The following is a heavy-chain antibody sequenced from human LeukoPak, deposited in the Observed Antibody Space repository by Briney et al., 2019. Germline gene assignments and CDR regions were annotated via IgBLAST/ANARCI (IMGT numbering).Heavy chain of an antibody. CDR3: ARVGRGDHTWGSYYFDH. CDR2: ISYSGST. Sequence: PSETLSLTCTVSGDSISSYHWSWIRQPPGKGLEWIGYISYSGSTNYNPSLKSRVTISVDTSKNQFSLKLSSVTAAGTAVYYCARVGRGDHTWGSYYFDHWGQGTLVTVSS. J-gene: IGHJ4*02. V-gene: IGHV4-59*01. CDR1: GDSISSYH. D-gene: IGHD3-16*01.